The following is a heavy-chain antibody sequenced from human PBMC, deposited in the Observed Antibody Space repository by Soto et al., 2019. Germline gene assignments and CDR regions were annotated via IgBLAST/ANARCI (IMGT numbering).Heavy chain of an antibody. CDR2: ISGTTDRT. V-gene: IGHV3-23*02. CDR3: EGSWT. J-gene: IGHJ1*01. Sequence: EVQVLESGGGLVQPGGSLRLSCAASGFTIRNYAMSWVRQAPGKALEWVAGISGTTDRTYYRDSVEGRFTIFKDTSKNTLYLDMNSLRAEDTALYRCEGSWTWGQGTLVTVSS. D-gene: IGHD5-12*01. CDR1: GFTIRNYA.